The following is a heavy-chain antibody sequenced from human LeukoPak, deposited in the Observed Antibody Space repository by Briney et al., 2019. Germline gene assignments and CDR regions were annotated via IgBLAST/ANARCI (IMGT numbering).Heavy chain of an antibody. CDR3: ARLAYSSGWNVKYYFDY. V-gene: IGHV4-38-2*02. CDR1: DNSISTDYY. CDR2: IYHIGKT. J-gene: IGHJ4*02. D-gene: IGHD6-19*01. Sequence: SETLSLTCTVSDNSISTDYYWAWIRQPPGKGLEWIGSIYHIGKTYYNPSLKSRVTISVDTSKNQFSLKVTSVTAADTAVYYCARLAYSSGWNVKYYFDYWGQGTLVTVSS.